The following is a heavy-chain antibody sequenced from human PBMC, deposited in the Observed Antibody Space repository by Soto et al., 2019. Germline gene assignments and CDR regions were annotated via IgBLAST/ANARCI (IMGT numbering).Heavy chain of an antibody. CDR2: IIHSEST. J-gene: IGHJ6*02. CDR1: GGSFSAYY. V-gene: IGHV4-34*12. CDR3: ARQRPTDGRWEFANYYGMDV. Sequence: SETLSLTCAAYGGSFSAYYWSWVRQPPGKGLEWIGEIIHSESTKYNPSLKSRVTISVDTSKNQFSLKLSSVTAADTAVYYCARQRPTDGRWEFANYYGMDVWGQGTPVTVSS. D-gene: IGHD1-26*01.